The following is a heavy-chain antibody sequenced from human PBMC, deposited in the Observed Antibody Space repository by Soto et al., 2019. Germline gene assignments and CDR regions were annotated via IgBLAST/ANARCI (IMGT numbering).Heavy chain of an antibody. J-gene: IGHJ6*03. CDR2: VSWNSGTM. Sequence: EVQLVESGGGLVQPGRSLRLSCAASGFSFDEYAMHWVRQAPGKGLEWVSGVSWNSGTMGYGDSVRGRFAISRDNAKNSLYLQMNSLTTGDTALYHCAKGFCSSTRCLTYSYIVVWGKGTTVTVSS. CDR3: AKGFCSSTRCLTYSYIVV. CDR1: GFSFDEYA. D-gene: IGHD2-2*01. V-gene: IGHV3-9*01.